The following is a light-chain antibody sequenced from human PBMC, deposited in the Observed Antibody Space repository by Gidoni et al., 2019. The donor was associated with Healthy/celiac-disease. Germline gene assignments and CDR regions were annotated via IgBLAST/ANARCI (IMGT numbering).Light chain of an antibody. CDR1: QGISSY. CDR2: AAS. J-gene: IGKJ3*01. Sequence: IQLTQSPSFLSASVGDRVTITCRASQGISSYLAWYQQKPGKAPKLLIYAASTLQSGVPSRFSGSGSGTEFTLTIRSLQPEDFATYYCQQLNSYPRTFGPGTKVDIK. V-gene: IGKV1-9*01. CDR3: QQLNSYPRT.